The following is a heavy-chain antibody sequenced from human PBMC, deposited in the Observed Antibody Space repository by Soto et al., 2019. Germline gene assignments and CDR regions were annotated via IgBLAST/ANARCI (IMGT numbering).Heavy chain of an antibody. Sequence: GGSLRLSCAASGFTFSSYSMNWVRQAPGKGLEWVSSISSSSSYIYYADSVKGRFTISRDNAKNSLYLQMNSLRAEDTAVYYCARGRIDYGDYAAFDYWGQGTLVTVSS. CDR3: ARGRIDYGDYAAFDY. D-gene: IGHD4-17*01. V-gene: IGHV3-21*01. J-gene: IGHJ4*02. CDR1: GFTFSSYS. CDR2: ISSSSSYI.